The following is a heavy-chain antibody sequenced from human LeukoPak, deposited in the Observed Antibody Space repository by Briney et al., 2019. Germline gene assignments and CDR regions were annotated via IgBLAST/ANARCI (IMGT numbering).Heavy chain of an antibody. D-gene: IGHD6-13*01. CDR2: ISWNSGSI. J-gene: IGHJ1*01. Sequence: GGSLRLSCAASGFTFDDYAMHWVRQAPGKGLEWVSGISWNSGSIGYADSVKSRFTISRDNAKNSLYLQMNSLRAEDTALYYCARDIRMAAAAANFQHWGQGTLVTVSS. V-gene: IGHV3-9*01. CDR1: GFTFDDYA. CDR3: ARDIRMAAAAANFQH.